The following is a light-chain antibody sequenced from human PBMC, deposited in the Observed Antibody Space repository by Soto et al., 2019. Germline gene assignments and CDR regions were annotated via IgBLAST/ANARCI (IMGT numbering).Light chain of an antibody. CDR3: QNYISSPST. CDR2: DAS. V-gene: IGKV3-20*01. CDR1: QSVSSS. J-gene: IGKJ3*01. Sequence: EIVLTQSPGTLSLSPGERATLSCRASQSVSSSLAWYQQKPGQAPRLLIFDASSRITGIPDRFSGSGSGTDFTLTISRLEPGDFAVYYCQNYISSPSTFGPGTKVEIK.